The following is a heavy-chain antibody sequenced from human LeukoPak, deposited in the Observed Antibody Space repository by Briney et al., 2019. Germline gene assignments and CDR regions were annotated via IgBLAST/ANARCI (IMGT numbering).Heavy chain of an antibody. V-gene: IGHV3-43*02. D-gene: IGHD3-22*01. CDR1: GFTFDDYA. J-gene: IGHJ3*02. CDR3: AKDWAYYYDSSGYYDAFDI. CDR2: ISGDGGST. Sequence: GGSLRLSCAASGFTFDDYAMHWVRQAPGKGLEWVSLISGDGGSTYYADSVKGRFTIFRDNSKNSLYLQMNSLRTEDTALYYCAKDWAYYYDSSGYYDAFDIWGQGTMVTASS.